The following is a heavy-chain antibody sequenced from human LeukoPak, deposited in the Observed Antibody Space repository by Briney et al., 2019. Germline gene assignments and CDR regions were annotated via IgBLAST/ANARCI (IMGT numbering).Heavy chain of an antibody. J-gene: IGHJ6*02. D-gene: IGHD2-15*01. CDR1: GFTFSSYG. CDR3: AKTSMLLNPLVVAASGYYYYGMDV. CDR2: ISYDGSNK. V-gene: IGHV3-30*18. Sequence: PGGSLRLSCAASGFTFSSYGMHWVRQAPGKGLEWVAVISYDGSNKYYADPVKGRFTISRDNSKNTLYLQMNSLRAEDTAVYYCAKTSMLLNPLVVAASGYYYYGMDVWGQGTTVTVSS.